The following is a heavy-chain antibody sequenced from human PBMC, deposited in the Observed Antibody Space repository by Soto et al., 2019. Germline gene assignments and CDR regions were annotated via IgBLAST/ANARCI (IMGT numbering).Heavy chain of an antibody. CDR1: GFTFSSYG. CDR2: IWYDGSNK. Sequence: QVQLVESGGGVVQPGRSLRLSCVASGFTFSSYGMHWVRQAPGKGLEWVAVIWYDGSNKYYADSVKGRFTISRDNSKNTLYLQMNSRRAEDTAVYYCAREGYYGSGHYHYGMDVWGQGTTVTVSS. D-gene: IGHD3-10*01. J-gene: IGHJ6*02. V-gene: IGHV3-33*01. CDR3: AREGYYGSGHYHYGMDV.